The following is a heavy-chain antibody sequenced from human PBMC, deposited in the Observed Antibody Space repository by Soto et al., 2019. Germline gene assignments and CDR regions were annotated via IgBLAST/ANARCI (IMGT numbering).Heavy chain of an antibody. V-gene: IGHV4-30-2*01. CDR1: GGSISSGGYS. Sequence: QLQLQESGSGLVKPSQTLSLTCAVSGGSISSGGYSWSWIRQPPGKGLEWIGYIYHSGSTYYNPSRKSRVTISVDRSKNQFSLKLSSVTAADTAVDYCARVACSGGSCYHDYWGQGTLVTVSS. D-gene: IGHD2-15*01. J-gene: IGHJ4*02. CDR3: ARVACSGGSCYHDY. CDR2: IYHSGST.